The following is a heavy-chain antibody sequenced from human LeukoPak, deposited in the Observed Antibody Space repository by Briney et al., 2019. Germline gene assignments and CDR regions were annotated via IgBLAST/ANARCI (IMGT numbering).Heavy chain of an antibody. D-gene: IGHD3-9*01. V-gene: IGHV3-11*04. CDR1: GFTFSDYY. Sequence: PGGSLRLSCAASGFTFSDYYMSWIRRAPGKGLEWVSYISSSGSTIYYADSVKGRFTISGDNAKNSLYLQMNSLRAEDTAVYYCARDGGDVLRYFDWLYGYFDYWGQGTLVTVSS. J-gene: IGHJ4*02. CDR2: ISSSGSTI. CDR3: ARDGGDVLRYFDWLYGYFDY.